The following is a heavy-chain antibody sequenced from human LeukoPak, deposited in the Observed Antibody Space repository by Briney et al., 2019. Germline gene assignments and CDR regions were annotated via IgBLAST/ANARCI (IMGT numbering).Heavy chain of an antibody. CDR2: ISGSGGST. CDR1: GFTFSSYA. V-gene: IGHV3-23*01. D-gene: IGHD6-19*01. CDR3: AKDSGSSSHFDY. J-gene: IGHJ4*02. Sequence: GGSLRLSCAASGFTFSSYAMSWVRQAPGKGLEWVSTISGSGGSTYYADSVKGRFTISRDNSKNTLYLQMNSLRAEDTAVYYCAKDSGSSSHFDYWGQGTLVTVSS.